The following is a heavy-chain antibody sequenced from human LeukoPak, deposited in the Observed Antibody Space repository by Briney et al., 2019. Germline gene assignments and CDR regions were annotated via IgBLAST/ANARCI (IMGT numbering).Heavy chain of an antibody. J-gene: IGHJ4*02. V-gene: IGHV3-48*04. D-gene: IGHD4-17*01. CDR2: ISSSSSTI. CDR3: AGGVTTGDY. CDR1: GFTFSSYS. Sequence: GGSLRLSCAASGFTFSSYSMNWVRQAPGKGLEWVSYISSSSSTIYYADSVKGRFTISRDNAKNSLYLQMNSLRAEDTAVYYCAGGVTTGDYWGQGTLVTVSS.